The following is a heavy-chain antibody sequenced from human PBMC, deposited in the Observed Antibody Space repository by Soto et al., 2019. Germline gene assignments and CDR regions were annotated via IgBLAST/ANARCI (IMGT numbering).Heavy chain of an antibody. V-gene: IGHV4-39*01. J-gene: IGHJ4*02. CDR1: GGSISSSSYY. D-gene: IGHD3-10*01. CDR3: ARQGRGSGSYYSDY. Sequence: PSETLSLTCTVSGGSISSSSYYWGWIRQPPGKGLEWIGSIYYSGSTYYNPSLKSRVTISVDTSKNQFSLKLSSVTAADTAVYYCARQGRGSGSYYSDYWGQGTLVTVSS. CDR2: IYYSGST.